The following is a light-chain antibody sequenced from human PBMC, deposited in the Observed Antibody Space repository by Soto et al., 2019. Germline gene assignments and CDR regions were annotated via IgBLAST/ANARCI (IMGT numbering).Light chain of an antibody. CDR3: QQYSSSPVYT. J-gene: IGKJ2*01. CDR2: GAS. Sequence: EILLTQSPGTLSLSPGERATLSCRASQSVSSSYLAWYQQKPGQAPRLLIYGASSRATGLPDRFSGSGSGTDFTLTISRLEPEDFAVYYCQQYSSSPVYTFGQGTKLEIK. CDR1: QSVSSSY. V-gene: IGKV3-20*01.